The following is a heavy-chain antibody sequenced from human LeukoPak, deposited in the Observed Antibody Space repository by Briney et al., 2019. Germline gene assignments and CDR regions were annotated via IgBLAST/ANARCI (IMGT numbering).Heavy chain of an antibody. CDR3: ARHIRTYDILTGYYNGYFDY. D-gene: IGHD3-9*01. Sequence: GESLKISCKGSGYSFTSHWIGWVRQMPGKGLEWMGIIYPGDSDTRYSPSFQGQVTISADKSISTAYLQWSSLKASDTAMYYCARHIRTYDILTGYYNGYFDYWGQGTLVTVSS. J-gene: IGHJ4*02. CDR1: GYSFTSHW. CDR2: IYPGDSDT. V-gene: IGHV5-51*01.